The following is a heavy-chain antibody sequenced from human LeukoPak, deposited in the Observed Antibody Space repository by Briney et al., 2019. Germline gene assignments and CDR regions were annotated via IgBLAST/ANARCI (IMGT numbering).Heavy chain of an antibody. V-gene: IGHV3-23*01. CDR2: ISGSGGST. CDR1: GFTFSNYA. Sequence: GGSLRLSCAASGFTFSNYAMSWVRQAPGKGLEWVSAISGSGGSTYYADSVKGRFTISRDNSKNTLYLQMNSLRAEDTAVYFCAKGGSSGWYEILDYWGQGTLVTVSS. CDR3: AKGGSSGWYEILDY. D-gene: IGHD6-19*01. J-gene: IGHJ4*02.